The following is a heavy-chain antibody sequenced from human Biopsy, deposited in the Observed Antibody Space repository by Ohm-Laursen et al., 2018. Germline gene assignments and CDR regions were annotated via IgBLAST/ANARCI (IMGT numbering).Heavy chain of an antibody. CDR1: GYTFISYG. V-gene: IGHV1-18*01. Sequence: GASVKVSCKASGYTFISYGISWVRQAPGQGLEWMGWINPYNDDTHYAQKVQGRVTMTTDTSTNTAYMELRSLKSDDTAVFYCARAPEGVVLTDYYYYGMDVWGQGTTVTVSS. CDR2: INPYNDDT. CDR3: ARAPEGVVLTDYYYYGMDV. J-gene: IGHJ6*02. D-gene: IGHD3-22*01.